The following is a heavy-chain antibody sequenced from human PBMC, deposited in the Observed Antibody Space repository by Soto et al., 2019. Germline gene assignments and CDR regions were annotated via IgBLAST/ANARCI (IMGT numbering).Heavy chain of an antibody. CDR2: ISSNGGST. CDR1: GFTFSSYA. Sequence: GGSLRLSCSASGFTFSSYAMHWVRQAPGKGLEYVSAISSNGGSTYYADSVKGRFTISRDNSKNTLYLQMSSLRAEDTAVYYCVKEGGYCSSTSCYSSDYYTDFDYWGQGTLVTVSS. J-gene: IGHJ4*02. D-gene: IGHD2-2*02. V-gene: IGHV3-64D*06. CDR3: VKEGGYCSSTSCYSSDYYTDFDY.